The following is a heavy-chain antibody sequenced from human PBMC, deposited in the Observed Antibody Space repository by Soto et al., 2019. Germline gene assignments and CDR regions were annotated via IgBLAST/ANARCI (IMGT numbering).Heavy chain of an antibody. CDR1: GARVKSGKYY. Sequence: HTLAVTCTVSGARVKSGKYYGRWIRQPHLTGLEWMGHIYYSVSTNYSASIKSRVNISLDTPNKQFSLKVTSVTALDLAIYYCETIPVATDIFYWFDPSGQRTLV. CDR3: ETIPVATDIFYWFDP. CDR2: IYYSVST. D-gene: IGHD1-26*01. J-gene: IGHJ5*01. V-gene: IGHV4-61*01.